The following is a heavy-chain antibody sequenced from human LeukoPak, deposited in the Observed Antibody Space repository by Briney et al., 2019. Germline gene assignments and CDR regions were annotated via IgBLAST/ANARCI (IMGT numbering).Heavy chain of an antibody. Sequence: GASVKVSCRASGGTFSSYAISWVRQAPGQGLEWMGGIIPIFGTANYAQKFQGRVTITADESTSTAYMELSSLRSEDAAVYYCARGHGHYWLAPLHYWGQGTLVTVSS. J-gene: IGHJ4*02. CDR1: GGTFSSYA. CDR3: ARGHGHYWLAPLHY. CDR2: IIPIFGTA. D-gene: IGHD3-3*02. V-gene: IGHV1-69*13.